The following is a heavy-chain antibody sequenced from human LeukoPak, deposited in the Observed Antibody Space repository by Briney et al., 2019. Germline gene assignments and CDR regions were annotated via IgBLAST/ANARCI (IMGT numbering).Heavy chain of an antibody. CDR1: GFTFSSYS. CDR3: ARGGTRGYSPVDY. Sequence: GGSLRLSCAASGFTFSSYSMNWVRQAPGKGLGWVSSISSSSSYIYYADSVKGRFTISRDNAKNSLFLQMNSLRVEDTAVYYCARGGTRGYSPVDYWGQGILVTVSS. J-gene: IGHJ4*02. CDR2: ISSSSSYI. D-gene: IGHD5-18*01. V-gene: IGHV3-21*04.